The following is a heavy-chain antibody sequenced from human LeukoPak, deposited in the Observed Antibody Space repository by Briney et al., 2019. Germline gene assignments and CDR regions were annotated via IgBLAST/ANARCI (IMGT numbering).Heavy chain of an antibody. Sequence: SETLSLTCTVSGGSISSGGYYWSWIRQHPGKGLEWIGYIYYSGSTYYNPSLKSRVTISVDTSKNQFSLKLSSVTAADTAVYYCARVTRQFLFDYWGQGTLVTVSS. CDR2: IYYSGST. CDR3: ARVTRQFLFDY. J-gene: IGHJ4*02. D-gene: IGHD4-11*01. V-gene: IGHV4-31*03. CDR1: GGSISSGGYY.